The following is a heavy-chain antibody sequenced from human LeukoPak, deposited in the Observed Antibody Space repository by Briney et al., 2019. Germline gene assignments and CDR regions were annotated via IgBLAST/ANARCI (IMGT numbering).Heavy chain of an antibody. Sequence: ASVKVSCKASGYIFTNYYIYWLRKAPGQGLECLGWINPNNGDTKSAPKLQGRVTMTGDTSINTAYLDLSSLTFDDTAVYHCARFPLGTWGSYFDLWGRGTLVTVSS. D-gene: IGHD7-27*01. CDR3: ARFPLGTWGSYFDL. J-gene: IGHJ2*01. CDR2: INPNNGDT. CDR1: GYIFTNYY. V-gene: IGHV1-2*02.